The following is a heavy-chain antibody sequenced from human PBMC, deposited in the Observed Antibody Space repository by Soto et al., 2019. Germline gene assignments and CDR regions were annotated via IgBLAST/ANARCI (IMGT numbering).Heavy chain of an antibody. CDR3: AKYPSTPGPFDY. CDR1: GFTFSSYA. CDR2: VSIGGST. J-gene: IGHJ4*02. D-gene: IGHD2-2*01. Sequence: GSLRLSCAASGFTFSSYAMGWVLQGPGKGLEWVAVVSIGGSTHYADSVRGRFTISRDNSKNTLSLQMNSLTAEDTAVYYCAKYPSTPGPFDYWGQGTLVTVSS. V-gene: IGHV3-23*01.